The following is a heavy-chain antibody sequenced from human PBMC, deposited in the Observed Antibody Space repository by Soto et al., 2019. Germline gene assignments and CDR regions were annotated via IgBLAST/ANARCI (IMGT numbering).Heavy chain of an antibody. Sequence: GPGPKWASETLSLTCTVSGGSMRDYYWSWIRQSPGKGLEWIGYIYYSGNTNYNPSLKSRVSISVDMAKSLFSLKLNSVAAADTAVYYCARQRLGSFSGSYVFDLWGQGTPVTVSP. D-gene: IGHD3-16*01. CDR1: GGSMRDYY. CDR3: ARQRLGSFSGSYVFDL. J-gene: IGHJ5*02. CDR2: IYYSGNT. V-gene: IGHV4-59*08.